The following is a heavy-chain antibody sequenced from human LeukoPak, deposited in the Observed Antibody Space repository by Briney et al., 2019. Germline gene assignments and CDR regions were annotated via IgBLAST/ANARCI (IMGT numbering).Heavy chain of an antibody. J-gene: IGHJ4*02. CDR2: IYYTGST. CDR3: ARHRAYSSSSPFDY. D-gene: IGHD6-6*01. V-gene: IGHV4-59*08. CDR1: GGSISSLY. Sequence: SETLSLTCSVSGGSISSLYWSWLRQPPGKGLEWIGYIYYTGSTNYNPSLKSRGTMLVDTSKNQFSLRLSSVTAADTGVYYCARHRAYSSSSPFDYWGQGTLVTVSS.